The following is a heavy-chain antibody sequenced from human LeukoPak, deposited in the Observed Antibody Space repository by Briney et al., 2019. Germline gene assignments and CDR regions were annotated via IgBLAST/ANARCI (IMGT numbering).Heavy chain of an antibody. Sequence: PSETLSLTCTVSGGSISSGSYYWSWIRQPAGKGLEWIGRIYTSGSTNYNPSPKSRVTISVDTSKNQFSLKLSSVTAADTAVYYCATNTTDGSGSIWFDPWGQGTLVTVSS. J-gene: IGHJ5*02. V-gene: IGHV4-61*02. CDR3: ATNTTDGSGSIWFDP. D-gene: IGHD3-10*01. CDR2: IYTSGST. CDR1: GGSISSGSYY.